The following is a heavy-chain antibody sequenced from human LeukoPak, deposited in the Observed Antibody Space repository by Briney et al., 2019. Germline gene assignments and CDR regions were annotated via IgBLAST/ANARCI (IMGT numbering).Heavy chain of an antibody. J-gene: IGHJ4*02. CDR2: IKSKTDGKTT. CDR3: TTAPASLDY. V-gene: IGHV3-15*01. Sequence: PGGSLRLSCATSGFTFRNAWMSWVRQAPGKGLEWVGRIKSKTDGKTTDYAAPVEGRFSISRDDSENTLYLQMDSLITDDTAVYYCTTAPASLDYWGQGTLVTVSS. CDR1: GFTFRNAW.